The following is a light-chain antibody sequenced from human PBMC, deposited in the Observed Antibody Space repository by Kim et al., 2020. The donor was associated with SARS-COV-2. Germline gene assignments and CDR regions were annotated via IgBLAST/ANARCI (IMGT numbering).Light chain of an antibody. CDR2: AVS. V-gene: IGLV2-14*04. J-gene: IGLJ3*02. CDR1: GSDVGGYNY. CDR3: TSYTSSITWV. Sequence: GQSITMSCPGTGSDVGGYNYVSWYQQHPGKAPKLIGYAVSKRPSGVSNRFSGSKAGNTASLTISGLQAEDEADYYCTSYTSSITWVFGGGTQLTVL.